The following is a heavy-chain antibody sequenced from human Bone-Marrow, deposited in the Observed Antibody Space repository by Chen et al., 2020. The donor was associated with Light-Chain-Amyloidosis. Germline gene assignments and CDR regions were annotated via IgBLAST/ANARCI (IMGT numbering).Heavy chain of an antibody. D-gene: IGHD4-17*01. Sequence: EVQLVESGGGVVRPGGSLRLSCAAYGCTFDDCVMSWVRQVPGKGLELVSRINWKGGSTGYAASVKDRFTVSRDNAKNSLYLEMNSLRAEDTALYYCVRGTVTTRYFDYWGQGILVTVSS. J-gene: IGHJ4*02. CDR1: GCTFDDCV. CDR2: INWKGGST. CDR3: VRGTVTTRYFDY. V-gene: IGHV3-20*04.